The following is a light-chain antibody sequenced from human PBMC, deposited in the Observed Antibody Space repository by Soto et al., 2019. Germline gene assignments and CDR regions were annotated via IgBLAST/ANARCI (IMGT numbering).Light chain of an antibody. Sequence: IQLTQSPSSLSASVGDRVTITCRASQDISSYLAWYQQRPGKAPKLLIFVASTLQSGVPSRFSGSGSGTDFTLTIRSLQPEDFATYYCQPLKSHPQTCGQGTKLEIK. CDR1: QDISSY. CDR3: QPLKSHPQT. V-gene: IGKV1-9*01. CDR2: VAS. J-gene: IGKJ2*01.